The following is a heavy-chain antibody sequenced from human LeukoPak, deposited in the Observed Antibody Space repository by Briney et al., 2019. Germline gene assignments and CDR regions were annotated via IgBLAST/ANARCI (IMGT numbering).Heavy chain of an antibody. Sequence: GGSLRLSCAASGFTFNTYSMNWARQAPGKGLEWVSSIDSSSGYMFYADSVKGRFTISRDNAKNSLYLQMNSLRAEDTAVYYCARVRLQPRTLLDDAFDIWGQGTMVTVSS. CDR2: IDSSSGYM. D-gene: IGHD1-14*01. V-gene: IGHV3-21*01. CDR1: GFTFNTYS. J-gene: IGHJ3*02. CDR3: ARVRLQPRTLLDDAFDI.